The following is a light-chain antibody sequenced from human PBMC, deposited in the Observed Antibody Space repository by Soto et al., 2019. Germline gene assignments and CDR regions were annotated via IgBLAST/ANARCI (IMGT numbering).Light chain of an antibody. Sequence: DIQMTQSPSSLSASVGDRVTITCRASQSISNYLNWYQQKPGKAPKLLIYAASSLRSGVPSSFSGSGSGTDFTLTISSLQPEDFASYYCLQSYNIPWTFGQGTKVEF. CDR1: QSISNY. CDR3: LQSYNIPWT. V-gene: IGKV1-39*01. J-gene: IGKJ1*01. CDR2: AAS.